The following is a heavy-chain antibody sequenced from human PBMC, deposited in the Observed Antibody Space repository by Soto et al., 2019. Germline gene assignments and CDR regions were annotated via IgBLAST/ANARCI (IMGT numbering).Heavy chain of an antibody. CDR2: MNPNSGNT. Sequence: ASVKVPCKASGYTFTSYDINWVRQATGQGLEWMGWMNPNSGNTGYAQKFQGRVTMTRNTSISTAYMELSSLRSEDTAVYYCARGNHDYGDYGALSYYYYYYMDVWGKGTTVTVSS. V-gene: IGHV1-8*01. CDR1: GYTFTSYD. D-gene: IGHD4-17*01. J-gene: IGHJ6*03. CDR3: ARGNHDYGDYGALSYYYYYYMDV.